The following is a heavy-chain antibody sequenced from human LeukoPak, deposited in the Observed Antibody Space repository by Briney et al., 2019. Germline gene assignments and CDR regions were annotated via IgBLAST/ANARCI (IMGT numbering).Heavy chain of an antibody. D-gene: IGHD2-8*01. CDR2: IERDGSGT. J-gene: IGHJ6*02. CDR1: GFTFSFNS. CDR3: ARSNGFGMDV. V-gene: IGHV3-74*01. Sequence: PGGSLRLSCAASGFTFSFNSMHWVRQGPGKGLVWVSRIERDGSGTTYADSVKGRVTISRDNAKNTLYLQMNSLRAEDTAVYYCARSNGFGMDVWGQGTTVTVSS.